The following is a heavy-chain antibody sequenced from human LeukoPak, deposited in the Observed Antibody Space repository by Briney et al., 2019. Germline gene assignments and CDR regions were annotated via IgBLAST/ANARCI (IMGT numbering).Heavy chain of an antibody. CDR3: ARDGSGSFLRGWFDP. J-gene: IGHJ5*02. CDR2: IYYSGST. CDR1: GGSISSYY. D-gene: IGHD3-10*01. V-gene: IGHV4-59*01. Sequence: PSETLSLTCTVSGGSISSYYWSWIRQPPGEGLEWIGYIYYSGSTNYNPSLKSRVTISVDTSKNQFSLKLSSVTAADTAVYYCARDGSGSFLRGWFDPWGQGTLVTVSS.